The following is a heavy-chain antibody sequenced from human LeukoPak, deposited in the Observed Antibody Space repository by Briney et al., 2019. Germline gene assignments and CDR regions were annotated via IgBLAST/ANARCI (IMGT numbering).Heavy chain of an antibody. Sequence: GASVKVSCKASGYTFTSYSINWVRQAPGQGLEWMGWIDSKTGNPTYAQGFTGRFVFSLDTSVTTAYLQISGLKAEDTAVYYCARDVGYYDSSGYYLGWFDPWGQGTLVTVSS. V-gene: IGHV7-4-1*02. CDR2: IDSKTGNP. CDR3: ARDVGYYDSSGYYLGWFDP. CDR1: GYTFTSYS. J-gene: IGHJ5*02. D-gene: IGHD3-22*01.